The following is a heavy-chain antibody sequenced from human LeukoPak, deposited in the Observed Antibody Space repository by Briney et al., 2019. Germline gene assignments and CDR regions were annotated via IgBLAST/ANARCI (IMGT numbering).Heavy chain of an antibody. CDR3: ARGGSMVRGVIEDY. V-gene: IGHV1-8*01. Sequence: GASVKVSCKASGYTFTSHDINWVRQATGQGLEWMGWMNPNSGNTGYAQKFQGRVTMTRNTSISTAYMELSSLRSEDTAVYYCARGGSMVRGVIEDYWGQGTLVTVSS. D-gene: IGHD3-10*01. J-gene: IGHJ4*02. CDR1: GYTFTSHD. CDR2: MNPNSGNT.